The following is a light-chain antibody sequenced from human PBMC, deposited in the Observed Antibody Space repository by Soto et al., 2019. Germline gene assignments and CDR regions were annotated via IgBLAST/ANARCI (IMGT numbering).Light chain of an antibody. J-gene: IGKJ1*01. CDR1: QSVSSN. CDR2: GAS. CDR3: QQYKNWPSWT. V-gene: IGKV3-15*01. Sequence: ETVLTQSPATLSVSPGERATLSCRASQSVSSNLAWYQQKPGQAPRLLIYGASTRATGIPARFSGSGSGTEFTLTITSLQSEDFAVYYCQQYKNWPSWTFGQGTKVDIK.